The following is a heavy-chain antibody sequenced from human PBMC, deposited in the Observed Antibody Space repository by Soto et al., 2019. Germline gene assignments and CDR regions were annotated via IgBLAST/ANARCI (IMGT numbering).Heavy chain of an antibody. CDR3: ATPGGKAVAGDYYYYGMDV. D-gene: IGHD6-19*01. V-gene: IGHV1-46*01. Sequence: ASVKVSCKASGYTFTSYGISWVRQAPGQGLEWMGIINPSGGSTSYAQKFQGRVTMTRDTSTSTVYMELSSLRSEDTAVYYCATPGGKAVAGDYYYYGMDVWGQGTTVTVSS. J-gene: IGHJ6*02. CDR1: GYTFTSYG. CDR2: INPSGGST.